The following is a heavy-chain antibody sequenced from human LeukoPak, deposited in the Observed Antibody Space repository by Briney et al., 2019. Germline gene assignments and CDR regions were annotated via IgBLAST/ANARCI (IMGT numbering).Heavy chain of an antibody. D-gene: IGHD3-3*01. CDR2: INAGNGNT. V-gene: IGHV1-3*01. J-gene: IGHJ5*02. CDR3: ARAQSHYDFWSGPNNWFDP. Sequence: ASVKVSCKASGYTFTSYAMHWVRQAPGQRLEWMGWINAGNGNTKYSQKFQGRVTITRDTSASTAYMELSSLRSVDTAVYYCARAQSHYDFWSGPNNWFDPWGQGTLVTVSS. CDR1: GYTFTSYA.